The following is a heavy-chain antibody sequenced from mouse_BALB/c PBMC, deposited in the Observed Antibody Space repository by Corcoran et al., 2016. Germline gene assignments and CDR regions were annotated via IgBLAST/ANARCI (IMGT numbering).Heavy chain of an antibody. V-gene: IGHV14-3*02. CDR1: GFNIKDTY. J-gene: IGHJ4*01. CDR3: ARRAARARYYAMDY. Sequence: EVQLQQSGAELVKPGASVKLSCTTSGFNIKDTYMHWVKQRPEQGLEWIGRIDPANGNTKYDPKFQGKATITADTSSNTAYLQLSSLTSEDTAVYYCARRAARARYYAMDYWGQGTSVTVSS. D-gene: IGHD3-1*01. CDR2: IDPANGNT.